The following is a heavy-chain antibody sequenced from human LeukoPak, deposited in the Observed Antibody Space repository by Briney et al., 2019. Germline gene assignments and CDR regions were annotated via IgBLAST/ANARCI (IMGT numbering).Heavy chain of an antibody. CDR2: ISAYNGNT. Sequence: ASVKVSCKASGYTFTSYGISWVRQAPGQGLEWVGWISAYNGNTNYAQKLQGRVTMTTDTSTSTAYMELRSLRSDDTAVYYCARDLRRVVVVVAAIQSWFDPWGQGTLVTVSS. V-gene: IGHV1-18*01. CDR3: ARDLRRVVVVVAAIQSWFDP. D-gene: IGHD2-15*01. J-gene: IGHJ5*02. CDR1: GYTFTSYG.